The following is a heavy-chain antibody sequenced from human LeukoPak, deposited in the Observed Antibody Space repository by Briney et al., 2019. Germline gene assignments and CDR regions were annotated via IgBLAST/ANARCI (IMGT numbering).Heavy chain of an antibody. CDR1: GFTFDDYA. CDR3: AKDYKTHLDY. D-gene: IGHD1-1*01. V-gene: IGHV3-9*01. CDR2: ISWNSGSI. Sequence: GRSLRLSCAASGFTFDDYAMHWVRQAPGKGLEWVSGISWNSGSIGYADSVKGRFTISRDNAKNSLYLQMNSLRVEDTALYYCAKDYKTHLDYWGQGTLVTVSS. J-gene: IGHJ4*02.